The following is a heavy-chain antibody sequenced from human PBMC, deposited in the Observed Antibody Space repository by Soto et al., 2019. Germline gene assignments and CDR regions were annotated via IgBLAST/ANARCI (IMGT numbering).Heavy chain of an antibody. D-gene: IGHD2-15*01. V-gene: IGHV4-30-2*01. J-gene: IGHJ4*02. CDR2: IYHSGST. CDR1: GVSISSGGYS. Sequence: SETLSLTCAVSGVSISSGGYSWSWIRQPPGKGLEWIGYIYHSGSTYYNPSLKSRVTISVDRSKNQFSLKLSSVTAADTAVYYCARLGYCSGGSCYYFDYWGQGTLVTVSS. CDR3: ARLGYCSGGSCYYFDY.